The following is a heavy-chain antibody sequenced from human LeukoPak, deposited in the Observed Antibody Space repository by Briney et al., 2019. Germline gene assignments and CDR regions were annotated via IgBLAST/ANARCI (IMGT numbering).Heavy chain of an antibody. Sequence: SVKVSCKASGGTFSSYAISWVRQAPGQGLEWMGGIIPIFGTANYAQKFQGRVTITTDESTSTAYMELSSLRSEDTAVYYCARSSQGFYSSLFGGYFDYWGQGTLVTVSS. CDR1: GGTFSSYA. V-gene: IGHV1-69*05. J-gene: IGHJ4*02. D-gene: IGHD6-6*01. CDR2: IIPIFGTA. CDR3: ARSSQGFYSSLFGGYFDY.